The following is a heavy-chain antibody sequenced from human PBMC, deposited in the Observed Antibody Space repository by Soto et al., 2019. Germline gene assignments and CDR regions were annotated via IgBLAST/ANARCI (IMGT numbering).Heavy chain of an antibody. CDR2: IKQDGSEK. Sequence: GGSLRLSCAASEFTFSSYWMSWVRQAPGKGLEWVANIKQDGSEKYYVDSVKGRFTISRDDAKNSLYLQMNSLRAEDTAVYYCGRHGYNSGWYSLVYFEYWGHGTLVTVSS. J-gene: IGHJ4*01. CDR3: GRHGYNSGWYSLVYFEY. CDR1: EFTFSSYW. V-gene: IGHV3-7*03. D-gene: IGHD6-19*01.